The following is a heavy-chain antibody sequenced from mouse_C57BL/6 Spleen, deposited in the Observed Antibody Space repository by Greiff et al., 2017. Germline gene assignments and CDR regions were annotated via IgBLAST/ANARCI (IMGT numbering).Heavy chain of an antibody. J-gene: IGHJ3*01. Sequence: QVQLQQSGAELVKPGASVKISCTASGYAFSSYWMNWVKQRPGKGLEWIGQIYSGDGDTNYNGKFTGKATRTADKSSSTAYMQLSSLTSEDSAVYFCARSEVTTWDAYWGQGTLVTVSA. CDR1: GYAFSSYW. CDR3: ARSEVTTWDAY. V-gene: IGHV1-80*01. D-gene: IGHD2-2*01. CDR2: IYSGDGDT.